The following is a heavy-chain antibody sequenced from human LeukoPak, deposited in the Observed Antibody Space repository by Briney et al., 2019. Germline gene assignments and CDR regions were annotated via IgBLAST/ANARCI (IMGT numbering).Heavy chain of an antibody. CDR2: IYYSGST. J-gene: IGHJ4*02. CDR1: GGSISSYY. CDR3: ARQGSHSYGLPRFDY. Sequence: KPSETLSVTCTVSGGSISSYYWSWIRQPPGKGLEWIGYIYYSGSTNYNPSLKSRVTISVDTSKNQFSLKLSSVTAADTAVYYCARQGSHSYGLPRFDYWGQGTLVTVSS. D-gene: IGHD5-18*01. V-gene: IGHV4-59*08.